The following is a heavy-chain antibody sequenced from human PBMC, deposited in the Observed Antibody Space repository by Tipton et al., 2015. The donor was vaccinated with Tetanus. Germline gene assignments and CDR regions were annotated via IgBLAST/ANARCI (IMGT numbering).Heavy chain of an antibody. CDR3: ARHSSSWDDYYYYGLDV. J-gene: IGHJ6*02. D-gene: IGHD6-13*01. CDR1: GGSISSYY. Sequence: LRLSCTVSGGSISSYYWSWIRQPAGKGLEWIGRIYTSESTNYTPSLKSRITISRDTSKNQFSLMLRSVTAADTAMYYCARHSSSWDDYYYYGLDVWGQGTTVTVSS. V-gene: IGHV4-4*07. CDR2: IYTSEST.